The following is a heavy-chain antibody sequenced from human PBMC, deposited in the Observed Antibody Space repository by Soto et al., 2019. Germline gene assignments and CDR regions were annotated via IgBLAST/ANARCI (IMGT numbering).Heavy chain of an antibody. D-gene: IGHD4-17*01. CDR2: ISYDGSDK. Sequence: QVPLVESGGGVVQVGRSLRLSCAASGFTFRSYDMHWVRQAPGKGLEWVAVISYDGSDKHYGDSVKGRFTISRDNSKNTLYLQMNSLRHEDTAVYYCAKHRPTHPNYWGQGTLVTVSS. CDR3: AKHRPTHPNY. CDR1: GFTFRSYD. J-gene: IGHJ4*02. V-gene: IGHV3-30*18.